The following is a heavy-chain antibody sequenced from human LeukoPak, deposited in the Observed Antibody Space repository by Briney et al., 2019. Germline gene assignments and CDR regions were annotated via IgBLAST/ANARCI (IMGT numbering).Heavy chain of an antibody. CDR2: ISWNSGSI. Sequence: PCRSLRLSCAASGFTFDDYAMHWVRQAPGKGLEWVSGISWNSGSIGYADSVKGRFTISRDNAKNSLYLQMNSLRAEDTALYYCAKSIVVALDYHAFDIWGQGTMVTVSS. V-gene: IGHV3-9*01. J-gene: IGHJ3*02. CDR3: AKSIVVALDYHAFDI. CDR1: GFTFDDYA. D-gene: IGHD3-22*01.